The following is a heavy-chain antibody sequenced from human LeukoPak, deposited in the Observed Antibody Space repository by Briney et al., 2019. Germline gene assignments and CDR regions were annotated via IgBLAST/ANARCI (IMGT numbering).Heavy chain of an antibody. CDR1: NGSISSYH. V-gene: IGHV4-4*09. CDR3: ARLRVSGNYLYYFDY. J-gene: IGHJ4*02. CDR2: ILTSGTT. D-gene: IGHD1-7*01. Sequence: SETLSLTCTVCNGSISSYHWGWVRQPPGKGLEWIGYILTSGTTNYNASLKSRLTISVDTSKNQFTLKLSSVTAADSAMYYCARLRVSGNYLYYFDYWGQGTLVTVSS.